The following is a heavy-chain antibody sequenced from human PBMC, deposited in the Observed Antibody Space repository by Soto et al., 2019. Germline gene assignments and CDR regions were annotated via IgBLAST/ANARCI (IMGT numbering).Heavy chain of an antibody. J-gene: IGHJ4*02. D-gene: IGHD3-22*01. V-gene: IGHV3-30*18. CDR2: ISYDGSDK. CDR1: GFTFSDYA. Sequence: GGSLRLSCAASGFTFSDYAMHWVRQAPGKGLEWVAIISYDGSDKYYADSVKGRFTISRDNSKNTLFLQMNSLRAEDTAVYYCAKDFRDYYYDSGAYYFGHPTGYWGQGTLVTVSS. CDR3: AKDFRDYYYDSGAYYFGHPTGY.